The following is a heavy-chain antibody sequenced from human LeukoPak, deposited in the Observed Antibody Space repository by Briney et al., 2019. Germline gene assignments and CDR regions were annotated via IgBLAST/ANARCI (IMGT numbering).Heavy chain of an antibody. Sequence: ASVKVSCKASGYTFTGYYMHWVRQAPGQGLEWMGRINPNSGGINYAQKFQGRVTMTRDTSISTAYMELSRLRSDDTAVYYCARDYYDSSGYLVSFDYWGQGTLVTVSS. V-gene: IGHV1-2*06. J-gene: IGHJ4*02. CDR3: ARDYYDSSGYLVSFDY. CDR1: GYTFTGYY. D-gene: IGHD3-22*01. CDR2: INPNSGGI.